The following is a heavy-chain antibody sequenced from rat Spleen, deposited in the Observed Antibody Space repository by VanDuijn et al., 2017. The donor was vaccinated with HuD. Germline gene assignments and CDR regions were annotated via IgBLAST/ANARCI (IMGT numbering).Heavy chain of an antibody. D-gene: IGHD1-11*01. J-gene: IGHJ2*01. Sequence: EVQLVESGGGLVQPGRSLKLSCAASGFTFSNYGMAWVRQAPTKGLEWVATISSDGRRNYYRDSVKGRFTISRDNAKSSLYLQMDSLRSEDTATYYCARRHYGYTDYFDYWGQGVMVPVSS. CDR2: ISSDGRRN. CDR1: GFTFSNYG. V-gene: IGHV5-29*01. CDR3: ARRHYGYTDYFDY.